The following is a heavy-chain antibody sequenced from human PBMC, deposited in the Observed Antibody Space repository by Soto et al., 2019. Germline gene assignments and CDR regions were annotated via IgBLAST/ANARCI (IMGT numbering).Heavy chain of an antibody. CDR1: GFTFQNHA. J-gene: IGHJ4*02. Sequence: QVQLMESGGGVVQPGKSLRLSCVASGFTFQNHAMYWIRQAPGKGLEWVALIAYDGRTKYSDAVRGRFVVSRDNSKSTQYLQMNSLRPEDTAVYYCATSTSVTFDSWGQGALVIVSS. D-gene: IGHD4-4*01. V-gene: IGHV3-30*09. CDR3: ATSTSVTFDS. CDR2: IAYDGRTK.